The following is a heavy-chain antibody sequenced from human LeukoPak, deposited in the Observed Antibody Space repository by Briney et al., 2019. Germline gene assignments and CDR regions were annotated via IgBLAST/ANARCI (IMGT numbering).Heavy chain of an antibody. D-gene: IGHD2-2*01. CDR3: ARDRYPAAREFDY. Sequence: GGSLRLSCAASGFTFSSYGMHWVRQAPGKGLEWVAVISYDGSNKYYADSVKGRFTISRDNSKNTLYLQMNSLRAEDTAVYYCARDRYPAAREFDYWGQGTLVTVSS. J-gene: IGHJ4*02. CDR2: ISYDGSNK. CDR1: GFTFSSYG. V-gene: IGHV3-30*03.